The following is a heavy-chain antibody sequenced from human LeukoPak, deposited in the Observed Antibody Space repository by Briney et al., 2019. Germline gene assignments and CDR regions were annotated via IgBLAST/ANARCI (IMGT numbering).Heavy chain of an antibody. D-gene: IGHD3-22*01. J-gene: IGHJ2*01. CDR3: ARDDSRGYRYFDL. Sequence: GESLKISCKGSGNSFSDYWIAWVRQMPGKGLEWMGVIYPGDSDTKYSPSFQGQITISVHKSISTAYLQWSSLKASDTATYYCARDDSRGYRYFDLWGRGTLVTVSS. V-gene: IGHV5-51*01. CDR1: GNSFSDYW. CDR2: IYPGDSDT.